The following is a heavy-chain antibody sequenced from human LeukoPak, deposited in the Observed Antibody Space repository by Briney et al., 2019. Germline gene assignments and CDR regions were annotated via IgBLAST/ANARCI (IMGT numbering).Heavy chain of an antibody. V-gene: IGHV4-59*08. CDR2: IYYSGST. D-gene: IGHD3-3*01. CDR3: ARQRDDFWSGYFIDY. Sequence: SETLSLTCTVSGGSISSYYWSWIRQPPGKGLEWIGYIYYSGSTNYNPSLKSRVTISVDTSKNQFSLKLSSVTAADTAVYYCARQRDDFWSGYFIDYRGQGTLVTVSS. CDR1: GGSISSYY. J-gene: IGHJ4*02.